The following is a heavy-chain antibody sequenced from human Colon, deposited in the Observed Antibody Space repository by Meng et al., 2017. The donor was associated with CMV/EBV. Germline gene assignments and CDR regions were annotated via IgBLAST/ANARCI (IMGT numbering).Heavy chain of an antibody. CDR3: ANRPNGEWFDL. V-gene: IGHV3-23*01. Sequence: GGSLRLSCAASGTFGPDAVSWVRQFPGKGLEWVATISRSGVTTYYAPSAKGRFTISKDTSSNTVFLQVNSLRVDDTAVYYCANRPNGEWFDLWDQGALVTVSS. D-gene: IGHD3-10*01. CDR2: ISRSGVTT. CDR1: GTFGPDA. J-gene: IGHJ5*02.